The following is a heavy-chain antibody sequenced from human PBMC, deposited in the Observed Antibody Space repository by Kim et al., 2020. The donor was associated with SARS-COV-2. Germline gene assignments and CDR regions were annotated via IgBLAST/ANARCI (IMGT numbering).Heavy chain of an antibody. CDR1: GYTFTSYG. V-gene: IGHV1-18*01. Sequence: ASVKVSCKASGYTFTSYGISWVRQAPGQGLEWMGWISAYNGNTNYAQKLQGRVTMTTDTSTSTAYMELRSLRSDDTAVYYCARDQVDIRGWIQLSYYYYYGMDVWGQGTTVTVSS. D-gene: IGHD5-18*01. J-gene: IGHJ6*02. CDR3: ARDQVDIRGWIQLSYYYYYGMDV. CDR2: ISAYNGNT.